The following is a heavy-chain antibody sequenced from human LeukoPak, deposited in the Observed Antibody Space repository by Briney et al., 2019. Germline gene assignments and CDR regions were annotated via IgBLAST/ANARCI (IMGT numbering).Heavy chain of an antibody. J-gene: IGHJ4*02. CDR1: GFTFSSYA. V-gene: IGHV3-23*01. D-gene: IGHD6-13*01. CDR2: ISGSGGST. Sequence: GGSLRLSCAASGFTFSSYAMSWVRQAPGKGLEWVSAISGSGGSTYYADSVKGRFTISGDNSKNTLYLQMNSLRAEDTAVYYCAKVVSSWYYFDYWGQGTLVTVSS. CDR3: AKVVSSWYYFDY.